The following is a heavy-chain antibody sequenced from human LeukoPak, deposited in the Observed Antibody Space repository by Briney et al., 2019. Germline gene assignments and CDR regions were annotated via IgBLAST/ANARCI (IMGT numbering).Heavy chain of an antibody. Sequence: GASVKVSCKASGYTFTSYDINWVRQATGQGLEWMGWMNPNSGNTGYAQKFQGRVTMTRNTSISTAHMELSSLRSEDTAVYYCATVSVSSPTPPFDYWGQGTLVTVSS. CDR3: ATVSVSSPTPPFDY. D-gene: IGHD6-13*01. CDR1: GYTFTSYD. J-gene: IGHJ4*02. V-gene: IGHV1-8*01. CDR2: MNPNSGNT.